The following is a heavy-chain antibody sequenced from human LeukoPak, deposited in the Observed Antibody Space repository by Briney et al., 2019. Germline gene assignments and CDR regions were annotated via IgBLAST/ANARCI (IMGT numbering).Heavy chain of an antibody. V-gene: IGHV3-74*01. Sequence: PGGSLRLSCAASGLTFSSYWMHWVRQAPGKGLVWVSRINSDGSSTSYADSVKGRFTISRDNAKNTLYLQMNSLRAEDTAVYYCAYSEDSSGYYLDYWGQGTLVTVSS. CDR2: INSDGSST. CDR1: GLTFSSYW. CDR3: AYSEDSSGYYLDY. D-gene: IGHD3-22*01. J-gene: IGHJ4*02.